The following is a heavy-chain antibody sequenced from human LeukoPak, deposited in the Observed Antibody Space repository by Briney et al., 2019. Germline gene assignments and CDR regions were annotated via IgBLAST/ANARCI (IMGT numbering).Heavy chain of an antibody. CDR3: AKAPVTSCSGVLCYPFDY. Sequence: PGGSLRLSCAASGFTFSNYGMHWVRQAPGKGLEWVAFIRYDGSNKYYADSVKGRFTISRDNSKNTPYLQMNSLRAEDAAVYYCAKAPVTSCSGVLCYPFDYWGQGTLVTVSS. V-gene: IGHV3-30*02. J-gene: IGHJ4*02. CDR2: IRYDGSNK. D-gene: IGHD2-15*01. CDR1: GFTFSNYG.